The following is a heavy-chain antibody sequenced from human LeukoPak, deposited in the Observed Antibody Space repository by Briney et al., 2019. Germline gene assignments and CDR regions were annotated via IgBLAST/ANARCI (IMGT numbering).Heavy chain of an antibody. CDR3: ARDIGVGASDY. V-gene: IGHV4-4*07. J-gene: IGHJ4*02. CDR1: GASIFSYY. CDR2: MYSSGST. Sequence: KPSETLSLTCAVSGASIFSYYWSWLRQPAGKGLEWIGRMYSSGSTDYNPSLKSRVTMSVDTSKNQFSLKLSSVTAADTAVYYCARDIGVGASDYWGQGTLVTVSS. D-gene: IGHD1-26*01.